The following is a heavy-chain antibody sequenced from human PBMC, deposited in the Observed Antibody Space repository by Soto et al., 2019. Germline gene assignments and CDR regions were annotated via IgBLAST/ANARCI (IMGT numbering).Heavy chain of an antibody. CDR2: IYRTGST. D-gene: IGHD1-7*01. Sequence: TSETLSHTCAVSGGSFTSNNWWTWVRQPPGQGLEWIGEIYRTGSTNYNPSLKSRVTISLDKSENQFSLKVTSLTAADTAVYYCASRDPGTSVDYWGQGTLVTVSS. V-gene: IGHV4-4*02. J-gene: IGHJ4*02. CDR3: ASRDPGTSVDY. CDR1: GGSFTSNNW.